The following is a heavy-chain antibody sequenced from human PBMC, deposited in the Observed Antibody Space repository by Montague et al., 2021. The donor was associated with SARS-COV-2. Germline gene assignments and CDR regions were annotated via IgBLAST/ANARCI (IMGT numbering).Heavy chain of an antibody. CDR1: GGSISRGYYY. CDR2: IYRSGXP. V-gene: IGHV4-61*02. D-gene: IGHD5-18*01. J-gene: IGHJ4*02. Sequence: TLSLTCTVSGGSISRGYYYWSWIRLPAGKGLEWIGRIYRSGXPXYXXXXEXRVVLSVDTSRNQFSMKMTSVTAAATAMYYCARGVDTGVVTVTGGFDSWGQGTLVIVSS. CDR3: ARGVDTGVVTVTGGFDS.